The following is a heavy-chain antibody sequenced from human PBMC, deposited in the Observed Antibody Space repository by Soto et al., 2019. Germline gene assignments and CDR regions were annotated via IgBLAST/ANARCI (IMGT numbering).Heavy chain of an antibody. V-gene: IGHV1-8*01. CDR1: GYTFTSYD. J-gene: IGHJ5*02. CDR2: MNPNSGNT. CDR3: ARGQGLLLEWSRNWFDP. Sequence: ASVKVSCKASGYTFTSYDINWVRQATGQGLEWMGWMNPNSGNTGYAQKFQGRVTMTRNTSISTAYMELSSLRSEDTAVYYCARGQGLLLEWSRNWFDPWGPGTLVTVSS. D-gene: IGHD3-3*01.